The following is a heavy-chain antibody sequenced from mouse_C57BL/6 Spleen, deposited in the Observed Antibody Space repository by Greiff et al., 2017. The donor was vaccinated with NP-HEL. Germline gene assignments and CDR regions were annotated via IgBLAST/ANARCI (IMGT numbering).Heavy chain of an antibody. D-gene: IGHD1-1*01. J-gene: IGHJ4*01. CDR1: GFTFSSYA. CDR3: AREATLVYYYAMDY. V-gene: IGHV5-4*01. Sequence: EVMLVESGGGLVKPGGSLKLSCAASGFTFSSYAMSWVRQTPEKRLEWVATISDGGSYTYYPDNVKGRFTISRDNAKNNLYLQMSHLKSEDTAMYYCAREATLVYYYAMDYWGQGTSVTVSS. CDR2: ISDGGSYT.